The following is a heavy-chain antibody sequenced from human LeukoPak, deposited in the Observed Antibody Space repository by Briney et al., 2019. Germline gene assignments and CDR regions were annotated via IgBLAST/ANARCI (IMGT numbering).Heavy chain of an antibody. Sequence: SQTLSLTYTVSGGSISSGGYYWSWIRQHPGKGLEWIGYIYYSGSTYYNPSLKSRVTISVDTSKNQFSLKLSSVTAADTAVYYCARDRGGGYNSWGFDYWGQGTLVTVSS. J-gene: IGHJ4*02. CDR2: IYYSGST. V-gene: IGHV4-31*03. CDR1: GGSISSGGYY. CDR3: ARDRGGGYNSWGFDY. D-gene: IGHD5-24*01.